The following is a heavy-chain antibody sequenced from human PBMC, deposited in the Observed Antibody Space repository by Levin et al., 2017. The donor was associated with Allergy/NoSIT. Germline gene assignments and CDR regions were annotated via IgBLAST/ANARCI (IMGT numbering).Heavy chain of an antibody. CDR1: GFTFSTYG. CDR2: IWYDGSNK. CDR3: TREVWGPECRSTGCSYFDP. Sequence: GESLKISCAASGFTFSTYGFHWVRQAPGKGLEWVAVIWYDGSNKYYIDSVKGRFTLSRDNSKNTIYLQMNSLRAEDTAVYYCTREVWGPECRSTGCSYFDPWGQGTLVTVSS. J-gene: IGHJ5*02. V-gene: IGHV3-33*01. D-gene: IGHD2-2*01.